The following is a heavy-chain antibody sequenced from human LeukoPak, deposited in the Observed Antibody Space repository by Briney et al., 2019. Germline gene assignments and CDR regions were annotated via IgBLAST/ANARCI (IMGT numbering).Heavy chain of an antibody. CDR3: AKARPQLPLLW. CDR1: GFTFSSYG. Sequence: GGSLRLSCAASGFTFSSYGMHWVRQAPGKGLEWVAVISYDGSNKYYADSVKGRFTISRGNSKNTLYLQMNSLRAEDTAVYYCAKARPQLPLLWWGQGTLVTVSS. D-gene: IGHD2-2*01. V-gene: IGHV3-30*18. J-gene: IGHJ4*02. CDR2: ISYDGSNK.